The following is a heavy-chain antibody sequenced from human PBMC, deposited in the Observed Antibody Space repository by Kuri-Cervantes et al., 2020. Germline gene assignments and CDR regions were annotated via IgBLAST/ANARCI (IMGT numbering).Heavy chain of an antibody. CDR1: GFTFNSYW. CDR2: INSDGSNT. J-gene: IGHJ4*02. D-gene: IGHD1-26*01. CDR3: AREGPPSSGSCFDY. Sequence: GGSLRLSCTASGFTFNSYWMHWVRQAPGKGLVWVSRINSDGSNTIYADSVKGRFTISRDNAKNSLYLQMNSLRDEDTAVYYCAREGPPSSGSCFDYWGQGTLVTVSS. V-gene: IGHV3-74*01.